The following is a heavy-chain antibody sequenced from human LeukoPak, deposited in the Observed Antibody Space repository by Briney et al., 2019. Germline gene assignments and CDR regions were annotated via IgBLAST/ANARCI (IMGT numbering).Heavy chain of an antibody. CDR1: EFTFSNDW. V-gene: IGHV3-7*01. J-gene: IGHJ4*02. Sequence: GGSLRLSCAASEFTFSNDWMGWVRQAPGKGLEWVANINKDGNDKYYVDSVKGRFTISRDNAKNSLYLQMNSLRAEDTAVYYCARHGYYNFYSWGQGTLVTVSS. CDR3: ARHGYYNFYS. D-gene: IGHD5-18*01. CDR2: INKDGNDK.